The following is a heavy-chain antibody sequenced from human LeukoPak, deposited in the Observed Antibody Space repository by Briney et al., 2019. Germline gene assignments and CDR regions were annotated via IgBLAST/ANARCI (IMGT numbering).Heavy chain of an antibody. CDR2: IKSKTGGGTT. V-gene: IGHV3-15*01. CDR3: TTDEWA. D-gene: IGHD1-26*01. J-gene: IGHJ5*02. CDR1: GFTFSHAW. Sequence: GGSLRLSCAASGFTFSHAWMSWVRQAPGKGLEGVGRIKSKTGGGTTDYAAPVKGRFIISRDDSKNTLYLQMNSLKTEDTAVYYCTTDEWAWGQGTLVTVSS.